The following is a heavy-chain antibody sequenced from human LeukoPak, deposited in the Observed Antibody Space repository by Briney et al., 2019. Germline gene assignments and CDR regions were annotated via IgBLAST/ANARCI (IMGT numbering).Heavy chain of an antibody. Sequence: GGSLRLSCAASGFTFSSYAMNWVRQAPGKGLEWVSAISGSGSTTYYADSVKGRFTISRGNSKNTLFLQMNSLTAEDTAIYSCARPRLEYCSGGSCFDAFDIWGQGTMVTVSS. D-gene: IGHD2-15*01. V-gene: IGHV3-23*01. CDR1: GFTFSSYA. CDR3: ARPRLEYCSGGSCFDAFDI. CDR2: ISGSGSTT. J-gene: IGHJ3*02.